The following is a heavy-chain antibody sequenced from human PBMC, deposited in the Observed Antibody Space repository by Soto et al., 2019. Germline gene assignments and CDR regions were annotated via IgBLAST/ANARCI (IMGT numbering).Heavy chain of an antibody. J-gene: IGHJ4*02. CDR1: GYTFTNFG. CDR2: ISGYNGNT. Sequence: QVHLVQSGAEVKKPGASVKVSCKASGYTFTNFGITWVRQAPGQGLEWMGWISGYNGNTNYAQKFQGRVTMTTDTSTTTADMELRSLRSDDTAGYYWARELEDYWGQGTLVTVSS. V-gene: IGHV1-18*01. CDR3: ARELEDY. D-gene: IGHD1-1*01.